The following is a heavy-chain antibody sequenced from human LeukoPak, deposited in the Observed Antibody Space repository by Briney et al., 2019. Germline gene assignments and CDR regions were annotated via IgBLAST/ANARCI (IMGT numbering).Heavy chain of an antibody. CDR1: GFTFSSYG. D-gene: IGHD5-18*01. J-gene: IGHJ4*02. CDR3: ARDKDTATVGGVDY. Sequence: GGSLRLSCAASGFTFSSYGMHWVRQAPGKGLEWVGRTRNKANSYTTEYAASVKGRFTISRDDSKNSLYLQMNSLKTEDTAVYYCARDKDTATVGGVDYWGQGTLVTVSS. V-gene: IGHV3-72*01. CDR2: TRNKANSYTT.